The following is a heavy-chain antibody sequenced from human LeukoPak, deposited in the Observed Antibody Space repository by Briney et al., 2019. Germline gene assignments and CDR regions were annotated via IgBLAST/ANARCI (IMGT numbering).Heavy chain of an antibody. J-gene: IGHJ4*02. CDR2: ISSSGDSS. CDR1: GFTFSSYA. V-gene: IGHV3-64D*09. CDR3: VKDRPSGILRYFDWLFDY. D-gene: IGHD3-9*01. Sequence: GGSLRLSCSASGFTFSSYAMHWVRQAPGKGLEYVSAISSSGDSSHYADLAKDRFTISRDNSKNMLYPQMSSLRAEDTAVYYCVKDRPSGILRYFDWLFDYWGQGTLVTASS.